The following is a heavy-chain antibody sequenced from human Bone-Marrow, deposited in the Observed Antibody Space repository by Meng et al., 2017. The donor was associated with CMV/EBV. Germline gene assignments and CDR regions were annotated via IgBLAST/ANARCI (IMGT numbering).Heavy chain of an antibody. Sequence: DALMSWVRQAPGKGLEWVGRIKSKTDGGTTDYAAPVNGRFTISRDDSNNTLYLQMNSLKTEDTAVYYCTTWIIEDVPAGWEATNFDYWGQGTLVTVSS. CDR1: DAL. V-gene: IGHV3-15*01. J-gene: IGHJ4*02. CDR2: IKSKTDGGTT. D-gene: IGHD2-2*01. CDR3: TTWIIEDVPAGWEATNFDY.